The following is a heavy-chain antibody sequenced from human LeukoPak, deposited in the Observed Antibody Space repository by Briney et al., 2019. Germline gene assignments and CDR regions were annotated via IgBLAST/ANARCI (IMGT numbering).Heavy chain of an antibody. Sequence: GGSLRLSCAASGFTFSSYDMHWVRQATGKGLEWVSAIGTAGDTYYPGSVKGRLTISRDNSKNTLYLQMNSLRAEDTAVYYCARVRAGYSSGWYYYYYYYMDVWGKGTTVTVSS. CDR1: GFTFSSYD. V-gene: IGHV3-13*01. J-gene: IGHJ6*03. CDR2: IGTAGDT. CDR3: ARVRAGYSSGWYYYYYYYMDV. D-gene: IGHD6-19*01.